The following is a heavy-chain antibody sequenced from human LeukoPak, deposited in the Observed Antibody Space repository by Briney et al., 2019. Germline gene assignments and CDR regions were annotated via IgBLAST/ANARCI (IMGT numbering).Heavy chain of an antibody. D-gene: IGHD6-19*01. CDR3: ARDRRLVRWGWDY. CDR1: GFTFNAHG. Sequence: ASVKVSCKTSGFTFNAHGFSWVRQAPGQGLEWMGWISAYNGNTNYAQKLQGRVTMTTDTSTSTAYMELRSLRSDDTAVYYCARDRRLVRWGWDYWGQGTLVTVSS. CDR2: ISAYNGNT. J-gene: IGHJ4*02. V-gene: IGHV1-18*01.